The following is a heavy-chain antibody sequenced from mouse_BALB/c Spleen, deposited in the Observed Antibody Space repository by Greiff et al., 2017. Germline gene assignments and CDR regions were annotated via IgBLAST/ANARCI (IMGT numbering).Heavy chain of an antibody. Sequence: EVKLVESGGGLVQPGGSRKLSCAASGFTFSSFGMHWVRQAPEKGLEWVAYISSGSSTIYYADTVKGRFTISRDNPKNTLFLQMTSLRSEDTAMYYCARSLFTTVVEGFAYWGQGTLVTVSA. J-gene: IGHJ3*01. CDR3: ARSLFTTVVEGFAY. V-gene: IGHV5-17*02. CDR2: ISSGSSTI. CDR1: GFTFSSFG. D-gene: IGHD1-1*01.